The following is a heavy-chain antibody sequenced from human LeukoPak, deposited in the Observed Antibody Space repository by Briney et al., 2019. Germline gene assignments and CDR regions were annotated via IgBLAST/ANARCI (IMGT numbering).Heavy chain of an antibody. V-gene: IGHV4-34*01. CDR3: ARALPYSGSYISH. D-gene: IGHD1-26*01. CDR2: INHSGST. J-gene: IGHJ4*02. CDR1: GVSFSGYY. Sequence: SETLSLTCAVYGVSFSGYYWSWIRQPPGKGLEWLGEINHSGSTNYNPSLKSRVTISVDTSKNQSSLKLSSVTAADTAVYYCARALPYSGSYISHWGQGTLVTVSS.